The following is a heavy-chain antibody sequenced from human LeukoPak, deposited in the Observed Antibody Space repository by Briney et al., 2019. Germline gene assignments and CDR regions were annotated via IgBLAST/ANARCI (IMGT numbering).Heavy chain of an antibody. Sequence: GGSLRLSCAASGFTFSSYAMTWVRQAPGKGLEWVSATSASGGSTYYADSVKGRFTLSRGTSKSTLYLQMNSLRAEDTAVYYCAKGSTMLRGVIDYWGQGTLVTVSS. V-gene: IGHV3-23*01. D-gene: IGHD3-10*01. CDR1: GFTFSSYA. J-gene: IGHJ4*02. CDR3: AKGSTMLRGVIDY. CDR2: TSASGGST.